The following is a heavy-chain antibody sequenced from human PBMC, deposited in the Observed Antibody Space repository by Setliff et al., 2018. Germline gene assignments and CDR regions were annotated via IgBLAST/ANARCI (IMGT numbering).Heavy chain of an antibody. D-gene: IGHD2-15*01. V-gene: IGHV1-2*04. CDR3: AREAKRNVVVVVAATPVY. Sequence: ASVKVSCKASGYTFTGYYMHWVRQAPGQGLEWMGWINPNSGGTNYAQKFQGWVTMTRDTSISTAYMELSRLRSEDTAVYYCAREAKRNVVVVVAATPVYWGQGTLVTVSS. CDR2: INPNSGGT. CDR1: GYTFTGYY. J-gene: IGHJ4*02.